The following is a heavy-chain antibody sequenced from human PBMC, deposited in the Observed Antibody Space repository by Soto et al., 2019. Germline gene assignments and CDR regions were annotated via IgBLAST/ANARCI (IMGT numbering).Heavy chain of an antibody. CDR2: IYYIGNT. Sequence: SETLSLTCIVSGDSISSSSYSWAWIRQPPGKGLEWIGYIYYIGNTYYNPSLKSRVTISVDTSKNQSSLKLSSVTAADTAVYYCARDNGDYVNYYGMDVWGQGTTVTVSS. V-gene: IGHV4-30-4*08. CDR3: ARDNGDYVNYYGMDV. D-gene: IGHD4-17*01. CDR1: GDSISSSSYS. J-gene: IGHJ6*02.